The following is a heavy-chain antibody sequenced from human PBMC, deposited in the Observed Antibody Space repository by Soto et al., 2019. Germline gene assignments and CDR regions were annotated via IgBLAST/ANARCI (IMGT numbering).Heavy chain of an antibody. V-gene: IGHV3-30*18. CDR1: GFTFSSCA. CDR2: ISYDGSGK. D-gene: IGHD1-1*01. J-gene: IGHJ5*02. CDR3: AKDSKCQRGTNWESNWYDP. Sequence: PGGSLRLSCVVSGFTFSSCAMHWVRQAPGKGLEWVAIISYDGSGKYYGDSVKGRFTISRDNSKNTLYLQVNSLRPEDTAVYYCAKDSKCQRGTNWESNWYDPWGQGTLVTVSS.